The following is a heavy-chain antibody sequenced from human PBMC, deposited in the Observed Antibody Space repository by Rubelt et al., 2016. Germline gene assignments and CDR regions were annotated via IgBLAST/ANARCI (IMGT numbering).Heavy chain of an antibody. D-gene: IGHD4-23*01. CDR1: EFIFSTYD. CDR2: IGTAGDT. V-gene: IGHV3-13*01. J-gene: IGHJ6*02. CDR3: ARESFTVVDGVYYYYGMDV. Sequence: GGSLRLSCAASEFIFSTYDMHWVRQTTGKRLEWVSSIGTAGDTHYADSVKGRVTISRENAKTSLYLQMNTLIPGDKAVYYCARESFTVVDGVYYYYGMDVWGQGTTVTVSS.